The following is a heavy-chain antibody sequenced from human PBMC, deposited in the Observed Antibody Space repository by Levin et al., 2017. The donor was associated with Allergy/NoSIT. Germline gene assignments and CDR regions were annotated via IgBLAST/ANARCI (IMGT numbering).Heavy chain of an antibody. Sequence: GGSLRLSCAASGFTFSSYGMHWVRQAPGKGLEWVAVIWYDGSNKYYADSVKGRFTISRDNSKNTLYLQMNSLRAEDTAVYYCARDGVITTSFFFFDYWGQGTLVTVSS. V-gene: IGHV3-33*01. D-gene: IGHD3-22*01. J-gene: IGHJ4*02. CDR3: ARDGVITTSFFFFDY. CDR1: GFTFSSYG. CDR2: IWYDGSNK.